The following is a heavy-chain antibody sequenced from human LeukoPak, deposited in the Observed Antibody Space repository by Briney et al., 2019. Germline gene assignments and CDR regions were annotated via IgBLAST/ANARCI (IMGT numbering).Heavy chain of an antibody. CDR2: IHHGASHS. CDR1: GYSFTNYW. J-gene: IGHJ4*02. CDR3: ARHPSYYDNSGYNYADY. D-gene: IGHD3-22*01. Sequence: GESLKISCEGSGYSFTNYWIAWVRQMPGKDLEWMGIIHHGASHSRYSPSFQGQVTISADKSIATAYLQWSSLRASDTAMYYCARHPSYYDNSGYNYADYWGQGTLVTVSS. V-gene: IGHV5-51*01.